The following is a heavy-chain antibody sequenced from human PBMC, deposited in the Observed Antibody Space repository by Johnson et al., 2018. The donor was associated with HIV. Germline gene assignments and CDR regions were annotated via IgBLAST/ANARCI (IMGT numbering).Heavy chain of an antibody. CDR3: ARERGLGHAFDI. Sequence: QVHLVESGGGLVQPGGSLRLSCAASGFTFSDYYMSWIRQAPRKGLEWLSYISSSGSTIYYADSVKGRFTISRDNAKNSLYLQMSSLRAEDTAVYYCARERGLGHAFDIWGQGTMVTVSS. CDR2: ISSSGSTI. CDR1: GFTFSDYY. D-gene: IGHD7-27*01. V-gene: IGHV3-11*04. J-gene: IGHJ3*02.